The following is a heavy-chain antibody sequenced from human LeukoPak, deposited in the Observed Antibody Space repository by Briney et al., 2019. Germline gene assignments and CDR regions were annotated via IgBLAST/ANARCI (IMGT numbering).Heavy chain of an antibody. CDR2: ISWDGGST. Sequence: GGSLRPSCAASGFTFDDYNMHWVRQAPGKGLEWVSLISWDGGSTHYADSVKGRFTISRDNSKNSLYLQMNSLRTEDTALYYCAKAMIVGATSPFDYWGQGTLVAVSS. V-gene: IGHV3-43*01. CDR3: AKAMIVGATSPFDY. D-gene: IGHD1-26*01. CDR1: GFTFDDYN. J-gene: IGHJ4*02.